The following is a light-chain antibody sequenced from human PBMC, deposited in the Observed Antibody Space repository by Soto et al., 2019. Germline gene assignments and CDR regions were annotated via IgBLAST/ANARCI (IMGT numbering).Light chain of an antibody. V-gene: IGLV1-47*01. CDR1: SSNIGSNY. CDR3: AAWDDSLSGSV. CDR2: RNN. J-gene: IGLJ2*01. Sequence: HSVLTQPPSASGTPGKRVTISCSGSSSNIGSNYVYWYQQLPGTAPKLLIYRNNQRPSGVPDRFSGSKSGTSASLAISGLRSEDEADYYCAAWDDSLSGSVFGGGTKVTVL.